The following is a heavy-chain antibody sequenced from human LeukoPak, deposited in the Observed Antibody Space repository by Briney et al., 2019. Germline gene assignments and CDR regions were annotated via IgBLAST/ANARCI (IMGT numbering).Heavy chain of an antibody. CDR1: GGSISSYY. D-gene: IGHD1-26*01. Sequence: SETLTLTCTVSGGSISSYYWGWIRQPPGKGLEWIGSIYYSGSTYYNPSLKSRVTISVDTSKNQFSLKLSSVTAADTAVYYCARGVRVGASGKYYFDYWGQGTLVTVSS. CDR3: ARGVRVGASGKYYFDY. V-gene: IGHV4-39*07. J-gene: IGHJ4*02. CDR2: IYYSGST.